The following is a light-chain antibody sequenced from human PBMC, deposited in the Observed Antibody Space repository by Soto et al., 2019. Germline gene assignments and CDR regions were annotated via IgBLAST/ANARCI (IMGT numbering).Light chain of an antibody. V-gene: IGKV1-5*03. CDR1: QSISSW. CDR3: QQYNSYL. J-gene: IGKJ4*01. Sequence: DIQMTQSPCTLSASVGDRVTITCRASQSISSWLAWYQQKPGKAPKLLIYKASSLESGVPSRFSGSGSGTEFTLTISSLQPDDFATYYCQQYNSYLFGGGTKVDIK. CDR2: KAS.